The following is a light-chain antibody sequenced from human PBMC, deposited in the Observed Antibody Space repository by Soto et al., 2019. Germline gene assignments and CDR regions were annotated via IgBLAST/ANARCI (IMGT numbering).Light chain of an antibody. CDR2: EAS. CDR1: QDIRNY. J-gene: IGKJ1*01. Sequence: QMTPSPSSLSASVGDRVTITCRASQDIRNYLAWYQQKPGGAPKLLIYEASTLQSGVPSRFSGSGSGADFTLTISSLQPEDVAIYYCQKYNDAPRTFGQGTRVEMK. CDR3: QKYNDAPRT. V-gene: IGKV1-27*01.